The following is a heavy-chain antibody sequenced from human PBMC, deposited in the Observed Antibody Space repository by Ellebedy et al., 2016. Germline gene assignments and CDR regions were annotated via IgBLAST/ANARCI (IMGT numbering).Heavy chain of an antibody. CDR2: IDPSDSHT. V-gene: IGHV5-10-1*01. J-gene: IGHJ4*02. Sequence: GESLKISXKASGYSFPTYWITWVRQVSEKGLEWMGRIDPSDSHTTYSPSFQDHVTISVDKSISTAYLEWSSLKASDTATYYCARRFDDDGSAWDSWGQGTLVTVSS. CDR1: GYSFPTYW. D-gene: IGHD3-22*01. CDR3: ARRFDDDGSAWDS.